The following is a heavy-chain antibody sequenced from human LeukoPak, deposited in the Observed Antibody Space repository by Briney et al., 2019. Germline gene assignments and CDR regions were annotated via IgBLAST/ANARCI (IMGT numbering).Heavy chain of an antibody. CDR1: GGSISSSSYY. J-gene: IGHJ4*02. D-gene: IGHD3-10*01. CDR2: ISYSGTT. V-gene: IGHV4-39*01. Sequence: SETLSLPCTVSGGSISSSSYYWDWIRQPPGKGLEWIGRISYSGTTYYNPSLKSRVTISVDTSKNQFSLKLNSVTAADTAVYYCARQRYYYGSGSYRPLDYWGQGTLVTVSS. CDR3: ARQRYYYGSGSYRPLDY.